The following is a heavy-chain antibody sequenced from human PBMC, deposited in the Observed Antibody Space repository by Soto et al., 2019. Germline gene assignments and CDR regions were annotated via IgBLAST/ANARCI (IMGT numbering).Heavy chain of an antibody. Sequence: GESLKISCKGSGYSFASFWIGWVRQMPGKGLEWMGIIYPEDSDTRYSPSFQGQVTISADKSISTAYLQWSSLKASDTAMYYCAKYYGFWSVYSTPYYYYGMDVWGQGTMVTVSS. CDR3: AKYYGFWSVYSTPYYYYGMDV. V-gene: IGHV5-51*01. D-gene: IGHD3-3*01. J-gene: IGHJ6*02. CDR2: IYPEDSDT. CDR1: GYSFASFW.